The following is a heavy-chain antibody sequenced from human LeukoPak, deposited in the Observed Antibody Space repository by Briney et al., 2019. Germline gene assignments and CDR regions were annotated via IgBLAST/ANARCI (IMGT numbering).Heavy chain of an antibody. CDR1: GYTFTSYG. Sequence: EASVKVSCKASGYTFTSYGISLVRQAHGRGLEWMGWIIAYNGNTNYAQKLQGRVTMTTDTSTSTAYMELRSLRSDDTAVNYCARGDGRNWGYRHHAFVISGEGTMVTVSS. CDR2: IIAYNGNT. J-gene: IGHJ3*02. D-gene: IGHD7-27*01. CDR3: ARGDGRNWGYRHHAFVI. V-gene: IGHV1-18*01.